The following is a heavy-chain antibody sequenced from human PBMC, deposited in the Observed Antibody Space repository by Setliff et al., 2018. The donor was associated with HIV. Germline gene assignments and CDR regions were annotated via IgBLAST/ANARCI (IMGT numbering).Heavy chain of an antibody. CDR3: ARVARVHPFDP. CDR2: IYHSGST. Sequence: SETLSLTCAVSGGSISSSNWRSWVRQPPGKGLEWIGEIYHSGSTNYNPSLKSRVTISLARSKTQFSLRLTSVPAADTAMYYCARVARVHPFDPWGQGTLVTVSS. V-gene: IGHV4-4*02. J-gene: IGHJ5*02. CDR1: GGSISSSNW.